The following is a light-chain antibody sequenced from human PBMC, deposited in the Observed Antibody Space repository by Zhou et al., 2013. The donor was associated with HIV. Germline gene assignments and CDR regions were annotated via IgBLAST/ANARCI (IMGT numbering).Light chain of an antibody. Sequence: DIQMTQSPSSLSASVGDRVTISCRASESISTYVNWFQQIPGRAPKLLIYAASHLQGGSLRFSGSASGTDFTLTINSLQPEDFAIYYCQQCSTTPYTFGQGTKLEIK. CDR3: QQCSTTPYT. CDR2: AAS. CDR1: ESISTY. J-gene: IGKJ2*01. V-gene: IGKV1-39*01.